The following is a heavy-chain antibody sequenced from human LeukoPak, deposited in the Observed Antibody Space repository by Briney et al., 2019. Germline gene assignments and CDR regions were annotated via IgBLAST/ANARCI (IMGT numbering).Heavy chain of an antibody. CDR3: ARGPTAFDH. Sequence: ASVKVSCKASGYSFSSYDINWVRQATGQGLEWMGWMNPNSGNTVYAQKFQDRVTMTRDTSTSTAYVELSSLRSEDTAVYYCARGPTAFDHWGQGTLLTVSS. CDR2: MNPNSGNT. D-gene: IGHD2-21*02. V-gene: IGHV1-8*01. J-gene: IGHJ4*02. CDR1: GYSFSSYD.